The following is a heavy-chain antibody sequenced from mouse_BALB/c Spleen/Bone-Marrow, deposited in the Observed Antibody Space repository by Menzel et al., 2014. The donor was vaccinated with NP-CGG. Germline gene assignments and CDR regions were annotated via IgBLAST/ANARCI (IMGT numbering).Heavy chain of an antibody. CDR2: INPSTGST. Sequence: QVHVKQSGAELVKPGASGKLSRKASGNRFTSYWMHWVKQRPGQGIEGLGEINPSTGSTNYKKKFKSKATLTVDQSSCTAYLLLISRTSYDSAVYCCAAGGVAYWGQGPLVTVSA. J-gene: IGHJ3*01. V-gene: IGHV1S81*02. CDR1: GNRFTSYW. CDR3: AAGGVAY.